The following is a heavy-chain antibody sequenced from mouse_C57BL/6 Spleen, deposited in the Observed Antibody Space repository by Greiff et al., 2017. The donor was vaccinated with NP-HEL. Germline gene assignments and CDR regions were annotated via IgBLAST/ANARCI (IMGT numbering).Heavy chain of an antibody. CDR3: ASHEETGPWFAD. CDR2: FYPGSGSI. V-gene: IGHV1-62-2*01. CDR1: GYTFTEYT. Sequence: QVQLQQSGAELVKPGASVKLSCKASGYTFTEYTIHWVKQRSGQGLEWIGWFYPGSGSIKYNEKFKDKATLTADKSSSTGYMSLSRLASEDSAVYFCASHEETGPWFADWGQGTLVTVSA. D-gene: IGHD4-1*01. J-gene: IGHJ3*01.